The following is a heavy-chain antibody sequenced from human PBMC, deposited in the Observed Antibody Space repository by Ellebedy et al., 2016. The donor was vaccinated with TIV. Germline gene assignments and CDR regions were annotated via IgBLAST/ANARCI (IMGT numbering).Heavy chain of an antibody. D-gene: IGHD1-26*01. V-gene: IGHV1-2*04. J-gene: IGHJ4*02. Sequence: AASVKVSCKASGFSFTGYYMHWVRQAPGQGLEWMGWINPNSGGTNYAQKFQGWVTMTRDTSISTAYMELSRLRSDDTAVYYCAKDGGSYSDFDYWGQGTLVTVSS. CDR2: INPNSGGT. CDR1: GFSFTGYY. CDR3: AKDGGSYSDFDY.